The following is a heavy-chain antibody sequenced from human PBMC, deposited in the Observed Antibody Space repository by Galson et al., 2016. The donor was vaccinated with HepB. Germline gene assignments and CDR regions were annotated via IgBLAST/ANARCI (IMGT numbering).Heavy chain of an antibody. D-gene: IGHD3-16*02. CDR2: ISYDGANK. CDR3: ARGVKLLSGELSFTIDY. CDR1: GFTFNTYT. V-gene: IGHV3-30-3*01. Sequence: SLRLSCAASGFTFNTYTMHWVRQVPGKGLEWLPIISYDGANKDGADSLKGRLTTSRDNSKNTLYLQMNSLRPDDTAVYYCARGVKLLSGELSFTIDYWGQGTLVTVSS. J-gene: IGHJ4*02.